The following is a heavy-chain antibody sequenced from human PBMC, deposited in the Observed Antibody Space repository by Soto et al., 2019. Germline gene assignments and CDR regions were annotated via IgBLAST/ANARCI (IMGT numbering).Heavy chain of an antibody. D-gene: IGHD5-12*01. CDR2: IYYSGST. Sequence: PSETLSLTCTVSGGSISSYYWSWIRQPPGKGLEWIGYIYYSGSTNYNPSLKSRVTISVDTSKNQFSLKLSSVTAADTAVYYCARDHGSGYDWNYYYYGMDVWGQGTTVTVSS. J-gene: IGHJ6*02. V-gene: IGHV4-59*01. CDR3: ARDHGSGYDWNYYYYGMDV. CDR1: GGSISSYY.